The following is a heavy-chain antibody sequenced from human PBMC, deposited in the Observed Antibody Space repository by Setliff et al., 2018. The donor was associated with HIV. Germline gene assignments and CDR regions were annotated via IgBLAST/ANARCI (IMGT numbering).Heavy chain of an antibody. CDR3: ARTYSSGPFDY. J-gene: IGHJ4*02. Sequence: ASVKVSCKASGYTFTGYFMHWVRQAPGQGLEWMGIINPSGGRTSYAQKFQGRVTMTRDTSSSTVYMELSSLRSEDTAVYYCARTYSSGPFDYWGQGTLVTVSS. CDR1: GYTFTGYF. V-gene: IGHV1-46*01. D-gene: IGHD6-19*01. CDR2: INPSGGRT.